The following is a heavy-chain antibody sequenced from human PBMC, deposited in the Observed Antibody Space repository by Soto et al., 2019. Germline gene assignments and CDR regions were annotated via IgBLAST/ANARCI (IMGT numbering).Heavy chain of an antibody. Sequence: GGSLRLSFAASGFTFSSYSMHWVHQSPGKGLEWVAVISYDGSNKYYADSVKGRFTISRDNSKNTLYLQMNSLRAEDTAVYYCARAGSSYSSSWYWNWFDPWGQGTVVTVSS. CDR2: ISYDGSNK. D-gene: IGHD6-13*01. V-gene: IGHV3-30-3*01. CDR1: GFTFSSYS. J-gene: IGHJ5*02. CDR3: ARAGSSYSSSWYWNWFDP.